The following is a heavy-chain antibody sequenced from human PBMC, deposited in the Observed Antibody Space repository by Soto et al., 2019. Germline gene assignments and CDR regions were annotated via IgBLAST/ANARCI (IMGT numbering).Heavy chain of an antibody. J-gene: IGHJ4*02. V-gene: IGHV3-15*01. Sequence: GGSLRLSGAASGFTFSNAWISWVRQAPGKGLEWVGRIKSKTDGGTTDYAAPGKCRFTISRDDSKNTLYLQMNSLKTEDQAVYYCPTDFGRLLRFLEWLPYWGQGTLLAASS. CDR3: PTDFGRLLRFLEWLPY. CDR2: IKSKTDGGTT. D-gene: IGHD3-3*01. CDR1: GFTFSNAW.